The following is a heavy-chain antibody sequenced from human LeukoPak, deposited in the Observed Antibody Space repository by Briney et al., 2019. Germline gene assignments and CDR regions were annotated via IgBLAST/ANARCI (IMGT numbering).Heavy chain of an antibody. CDR2: MSGSGAST. V-gene: IGHV3-23*01. D-gene: IGHD3-10*01. Sequence: GGSLRLSCAASGFTFSSYGMSWVRQAPGKGLEWVSTMSGSGASTYYADSVKGRFTISRDNSKNTLYLQMNSLRAEDTAVYYCAKDRTYYGSGNYYKTFDYWGQGTLVTVSS. J-gene: IGHJ4*02. CDR1: GFTFSSYG. CDR3: AKDRTYYGSGNYYKTFDY.